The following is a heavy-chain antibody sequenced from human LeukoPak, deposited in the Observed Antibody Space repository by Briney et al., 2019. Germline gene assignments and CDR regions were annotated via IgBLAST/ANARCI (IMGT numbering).Heavy chain of an antibody. CDR3: ARGSREMATIFDY. CDR1: GGSISSYY. J-gene: IGHJ4*02. D-gene: IGHD5-24*01. V-gene: IGHV4-4*07. Sequence: SDTLSLTCSLSGGSISSYYWSWIRQPAGKGLEWVGRTHTSGTTNYNPSLKRRVTMSVDTSNNQFSLELSSVTAADTAVYYCARGSREMATIFDYWGQGTLVTVSS. CDR2: THTSGTT.